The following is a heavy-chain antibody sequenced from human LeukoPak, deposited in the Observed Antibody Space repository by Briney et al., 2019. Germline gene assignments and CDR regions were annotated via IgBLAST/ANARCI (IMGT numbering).Heavy chain of an antibody. CDR3: AKSSVGEGRIIGSGYFDN. V-gene: IGHV3-23*01. CDR2: ISGSGTVT. Sequence: GGSLRLSCAASGFTFSTEWMHWVRQPPGKGLEWVSIISGSGTVTYYADSVKGRFTISRDNSKNTLYLQMNSLRAEDTTVYYRAKSSVGEGRIIGSGYFDNWGQGTLVTVSS. CDR1: GFTFSTEW. D-gene: IGHD2-15*01. J-gene: IGHJ4*02.